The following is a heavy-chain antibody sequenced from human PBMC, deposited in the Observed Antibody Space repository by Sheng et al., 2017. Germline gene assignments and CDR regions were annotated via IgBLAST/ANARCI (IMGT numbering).Heavy chain of an antibody. V-gene: IGHV3-30*18. CDR2: ISYDGSNK. CDR3: AKDREQWLGLKDV. Sequence: QVQLVESGGGVVQPGRSLRLSCAASGFTFSSYGMHWVRQAPGKGLEWVAVISYDGSNKYYADSVKGRFTISRDNSKNTLYLQMNSLRAEDTAVYYCAKDREQWLGLKDVWGQGTT. CDR1: GFTFSSYG. J-gene: IGHJ6*02. D-gene: IGHD6-19*01.